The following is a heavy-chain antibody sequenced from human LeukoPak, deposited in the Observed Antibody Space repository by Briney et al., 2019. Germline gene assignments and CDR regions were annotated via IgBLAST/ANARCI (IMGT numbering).Heavy chain of an antibody. Sequence: SETLSLTCAVYGGSFSGHYWSWIRQPPGKGLEWIGEINHSGSTNYNPSLKSRVTISVDTSKNQFSLKLSSVTAADTAVYYCAGLYGVFDPWGQGTLVTVSS. D-gene: IGHD3-10*02. V-gene: IGHV4-34*01. CDR3: AGLYGVFDP. CDR2: INHSGST. CDR1: GGSFSGHY. J-gene: IGHJ5*02.